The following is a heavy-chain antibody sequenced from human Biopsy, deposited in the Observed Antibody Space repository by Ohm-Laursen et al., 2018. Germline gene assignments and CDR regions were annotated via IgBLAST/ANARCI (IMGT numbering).Heavy chain of an antibody. CDR2: FIPMIGTT. CDR1: RVTSSSYA. J-gene: IGHJ4*01. V-gene: IGHV1-69*06. CDR3: PSHVTYNLNGGFDY. D-gene: IGHD1-20*01. Sequence: SVYASCTSSRVTSSSYAVSCVSQSPGPGRGWMGGFIPMIGTTTYAQKFHGRLSTTSNKSTTATYPALSGLRSEDTAVYYCPSHVTYNLNGGFDYWGHGTLVTVSS.